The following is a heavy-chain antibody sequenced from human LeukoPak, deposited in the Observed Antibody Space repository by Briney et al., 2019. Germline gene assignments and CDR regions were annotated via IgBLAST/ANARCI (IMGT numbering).Heavy chain of an antibody. Sequence: GRSLRLSCAASGFTFDVYAMHWVRQAPGKGLEWVSGISWNSGSIGYADSVKGRFTISRDNAKNSLYLQMNSLRAEDTALYYCAKDIHQGYDSSGYDGGFDYWGQGTLVTVSS. CDR1: GFTFDVYA. CDR2: ISWNSGSI. J-gene: IGHJ4*02. CDR3: AKDIHQGYDSSGYDGGFDY. D-gene: IGHD3-22*01. V-gene: IGHV3-9*01.